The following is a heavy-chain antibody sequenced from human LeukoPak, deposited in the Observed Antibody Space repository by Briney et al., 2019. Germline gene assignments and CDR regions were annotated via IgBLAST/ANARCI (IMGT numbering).Heavy chain of an antibody. J-gene: IGHJ4*02. V-gene: IGHV3-23*01. Sequence: GGSLRLSCAASGFTFSSYAMSRVRQAPGKGLEWVSAISGSGGSTYYADSVKGRFTISRDNSKNTLYLQMNSLRAEDTAVYYFAKDSDYDSPSYYDYWGQGTLVTVSS. D-gene: IGHD3-22*01. CDR2: ISGSGGST. CDR3: AKDSDYDSPSYYDY. CDR1: GFTFSSYA.